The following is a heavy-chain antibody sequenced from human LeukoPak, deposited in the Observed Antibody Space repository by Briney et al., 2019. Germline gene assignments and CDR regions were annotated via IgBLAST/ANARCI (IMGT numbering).Heavy chain of an antibody. V-gene: IGHV3-23*01. CDR1: GFTFSDYA. J-gene: IGHJ5*02. Sequence: GGSLRLSCAASGFTFSDYAMTWVRQAPGKGLEWVSVINDSGGRTFYADSVKGRFTISRDNSKNTLYLQMNSLRADDTAIYYCARRGSGTERWLDPWGQGTLVTVSS. CDR3: ARRGSGTERWLDP. D-gene: IGHD1-1*01. CDR2: INDSGGRT.